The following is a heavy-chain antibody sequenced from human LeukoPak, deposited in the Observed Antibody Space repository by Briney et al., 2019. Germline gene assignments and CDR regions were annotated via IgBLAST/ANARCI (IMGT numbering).Heavy chain of an antibody. Sequence: SQTLSLTCTVSGGSISSGGYYWSWIRQHPGKGLEWIGYIYYSGSTYYNPSLKSRVTISVDTSKNQFSLKLSSVTAADTAVYYCAREGYGDFKFDYWGRGTLVTVSS. CDR3: AREGYGDFKFDY. CDR2: IYYSGST. J-gene: IGHJ4*02. V-gene: IGHV4-31*03. CDR1: GGSISSGGYY. D-gene: IGHD4-17*01.